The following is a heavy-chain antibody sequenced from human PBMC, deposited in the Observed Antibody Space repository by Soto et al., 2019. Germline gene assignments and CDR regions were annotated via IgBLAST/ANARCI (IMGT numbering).Heavy chain of an antibody. V-gene: IGHV4-4*02. CDR3: ARDMSSGWYGYYYYGMDV. D-gene: IGHD6-19*01. CDR1: GGSISSSNW. Sequence: SETLSLTCAVSGGSISSSNWWSWVRQPPGKGLEWIGEIYHGGSTNYNPSLKSRVTISVDKSKNQFSLKLSSVTAADTAVYYCARDMSSGWYGYYYYGMDVWGQGTTVTVSS. J-gene: IGHJ6*02. CDR2: IYHGGST.